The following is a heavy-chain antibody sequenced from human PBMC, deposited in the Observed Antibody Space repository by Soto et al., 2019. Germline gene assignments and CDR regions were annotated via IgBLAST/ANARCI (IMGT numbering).Heavy chain of an antibody. Sequence: GGSLRLSCAASGFTFSTYAMSWVRQAPGKGLEWVSAISGSGGSTYYADSVKGRFTISRDNSKNTLYLQMNSLRAEDTAVYYCAKAPYDFWSGYGWGAFDIWGQGTMVTVSS. D-gene: IGHD3-3*01. CDR3: AKAPYDFWSGYGWGAFDI. J-gene: IGHJ3*02. V-gene: IGHV3-23*01. CDR1: GFTFSTYA. CDR2: ISGSGGST.